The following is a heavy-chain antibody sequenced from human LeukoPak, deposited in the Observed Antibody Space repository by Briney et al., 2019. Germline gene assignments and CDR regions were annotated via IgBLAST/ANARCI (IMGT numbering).Heavy chain of an antibody. V-gene: IGHV3-30-3*01. CDR1: GFTLSRYA. CDR2: ISYDGANK. D-gene: IGHD1-26*01. CDR3: ARVPQYDNSGTFDY. J-gene: IGHJ4*02. Sequence: GRSLRLSCAASGFTLSRYAMHWVRQAPGKGLEWVAVISYDGANKYHADSAKGRFTISRDNSRNTLYLQMNSLRLDDTAVYYCARVPQYDNSGTFDYWGQGTLVTVSS.